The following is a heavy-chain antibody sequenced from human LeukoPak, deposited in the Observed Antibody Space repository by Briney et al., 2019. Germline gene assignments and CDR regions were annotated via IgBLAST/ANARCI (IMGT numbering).Heavy chain of an antibody. J-gene: IGHJ4*02. CDR3: AKSGGSGSFPIDY. CDR2: ISNNGGYT. CDR1: GFTFSSSA. Sequence: GGSLRLSCAASGFTFSSSAMSWVRQAPGKGLEWVSAISNNGGYTYYADSVQGRFTISRDNSKSTLCLQMNSLRAEDTAVYYCAKSGGSGSFPIDYWGQGTLVTVSS. D-gene: IGHD3-10*01. V-gene: IGHV3-23*01.